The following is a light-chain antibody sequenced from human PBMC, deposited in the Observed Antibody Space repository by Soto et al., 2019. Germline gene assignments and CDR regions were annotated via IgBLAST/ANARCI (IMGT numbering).Light chain of an antibody. Sequence: DIQMTQSPSTLSASVGDRVTITCRASQSISSRLAWYQQKAGKAPKLLIYRASTLESGVPSRFSGSGSGTEFNLTISSLQPDDFATYFCQEYDGHCTFGQGTKLEIK. J-gene: IGKJ2*02. V-gene: IGKV1-5*03. CDR3: QEYDGHCT. CDR1: QSISSR. CDR2: RAS.